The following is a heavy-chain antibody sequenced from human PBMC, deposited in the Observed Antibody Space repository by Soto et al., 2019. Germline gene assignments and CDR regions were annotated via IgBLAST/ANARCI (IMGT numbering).Heavy chain of an antibody. CDR2: IWYDGSNK. CDR3: ARDWCSSTSCYEDYYYYYMDV. D-gene: IGHD2-2*01. CDR1: GFTFSSYG. J-gene: IGHJ6*03. Sequence: GGSLRLSCAASGFTFSSYGMHWVRQAPGKGLEWVAVIWYDGSNKYYADSVKGRFTISRDNSKNTLYLQMNSLRAEDTAVYYCARDWCSSTSCYEDYYYYYMDVWGKGTTVTVSS. V-gene: IGHV3-33*01.